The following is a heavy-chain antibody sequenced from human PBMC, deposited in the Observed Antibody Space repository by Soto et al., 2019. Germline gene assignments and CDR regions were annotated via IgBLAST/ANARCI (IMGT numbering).Heavy chain of an antibody. CDR2: ISYDGSNK. CDR1: GFTFSSYA. Sequence: QVQLVESGGGVVQPGRSLRLSCAASGFTFSSYAMHWVRQAPGKGLEWVAVISYDGSNKYYADSVKGRFTISRDNSKNPLYLQMNSLRAEDTAVYYCARDRGAASRSVYYFDYWGQGTLVTVSS. V-gene: IGHV3-30-3*01. D-gene: IGHD3-10*01. CDR3: ARDRGAASRSVYYFDY. J-gene: IGHJ4*02.